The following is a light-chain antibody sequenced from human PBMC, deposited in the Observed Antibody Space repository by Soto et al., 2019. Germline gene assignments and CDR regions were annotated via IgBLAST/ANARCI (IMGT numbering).Light chain of an antibody. V-gene: IGKV1-9*01. CDR1: QGISSY. CDR3: QHYNSYSGA. Sequence: IQLTQSPSSLSASVGDRVTITCRASQGISSYLAWYQQKPGKAPKLLIYATSTLHSGVPSRFSGSGSGTEFTLTISSLQPDDFATYYCQHYNSYSGAFGEGTKVELK. J-gene: IGKJ1*01. CDR2: ATS.